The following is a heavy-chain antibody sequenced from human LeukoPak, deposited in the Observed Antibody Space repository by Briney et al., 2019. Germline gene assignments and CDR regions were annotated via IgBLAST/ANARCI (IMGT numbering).Heavy chain of an antibody. V-gene: IGHV3-23*01. CDR2: ISGSGGST. CDR3: AAGEGAIDY. D-gene: IGHD7-27*01. Sequence: GGSLRLSXAASGFTFSSYAMSWVRQPPGKGLEWVSAISGSGGSTYYADSVKGRFTISRDNSKNTLYLQMNSLRAEDTAVYYCAAGEGAIDYWGQGTLVTVSS. CDR1: GFTFSSYA. J-gene: IGHJ4*01.